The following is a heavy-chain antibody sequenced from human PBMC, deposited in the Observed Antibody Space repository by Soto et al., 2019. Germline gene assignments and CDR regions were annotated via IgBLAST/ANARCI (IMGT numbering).Heavy chain of an antibody. Sequence: SQTLSLTCAISGDSVSSDTGAWNWIRQSPSRGLEWLGRTYYRSKWPFDYAISVKSRITIDPDTSKNQFSLHLDSLTPEDTAVYYCAGVTWFRAMDVWGQGTPVTVSS. CDR3: AGVTWFRAMDV. CDR2: TYYRSKWPF. V-gene: IGHV6-1*01. D-gene: IGHD3-10*01. CDR1: GDSVSSDTGA. J-gene: IGHJ6*02.